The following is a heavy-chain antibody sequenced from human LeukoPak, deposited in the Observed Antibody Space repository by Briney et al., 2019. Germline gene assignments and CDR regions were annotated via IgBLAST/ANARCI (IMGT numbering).Heavy chain of an antibody. J-gene: IGHJ4*02. CDR3: AGRITMVRGVLTSIDY. D-gene: IGHD3-10*01. CDR2: IYPGDSDT. CDR1: GYSFTSYW. V-gene: IGHV5-51*01. Sequence: GESLKISCKGSGYSFTSYWIGWVRQMPGKGLEWMGIIYPGDSDTRYSPSFQGQVTISADKSISTAYLQWSSLKASDTAMYYCAGRITMVRGVLTSIDYWGQGTLVTVSP.